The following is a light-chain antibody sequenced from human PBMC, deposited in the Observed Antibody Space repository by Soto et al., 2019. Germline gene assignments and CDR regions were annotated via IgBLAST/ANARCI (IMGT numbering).Light chain of an antibody. J-gene: IGKJ1*01. Sequence: EMVMTQSPATLSASPGERATLSCRASQSVSTNVAWYQQKPGKAPKLLILGASTRATGIPARFSGSGSGAEFNLTISSLQSEDFAFYYCQQYNNWPQTFGQGTKVEIK. CDR2: GAS. CDR3: QQYNNWPQT. V-gene: IGKV3-15*01. CDR1: QSVSTN.